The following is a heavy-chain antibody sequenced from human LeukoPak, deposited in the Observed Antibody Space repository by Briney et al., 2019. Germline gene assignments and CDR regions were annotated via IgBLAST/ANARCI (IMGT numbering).Heavy chain of an antibody. J-gene: IGHJ4*02. V-gene: IGHV3-23*01. CDR2: ISGSGGST. D-gene: IGHD7-27*01. CDR3: TKDPPLTGGVYSAH. Sequence: GGSLRLSCAASGFMFSSYAMSWVRQAPGKGLEWVSAISGSGGSTYYADSVKGRFTISRDNSKNTLYLQMSSLKTEDTAIYYCTKDPPLTGGVYSAHWGQGTLVTVSS. CDR1: GFMFSSYA.